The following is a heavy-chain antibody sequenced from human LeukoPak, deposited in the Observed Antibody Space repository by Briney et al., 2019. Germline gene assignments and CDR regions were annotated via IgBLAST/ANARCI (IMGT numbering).Heavy chain of an antibody. Sequence: PSETLSLTCTVSGGSISSGDYYWSWIRQPPGKGLEWIGYIYYSGSTYYNPSLKSRVTISVDTSKNQFSLKLSSVTAADTAVYYCAREPGQYYYDSSGYYYYFDYWGQGTLVTVSS. CDR3: AREPGQYYYDSSGYYYYFDY. CDR2: IYYSGST. V-gene: IGHV4-30-4*01. D-gene: IGHD3-22*01. CDR1: GGSISSGDYY. J-gene: IGHJ4*02.